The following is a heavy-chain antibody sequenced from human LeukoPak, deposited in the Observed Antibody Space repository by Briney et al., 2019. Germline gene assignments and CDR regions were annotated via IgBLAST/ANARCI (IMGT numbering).Heavy chain of an antibody. CDR1: GDSISSYY. D-gene: IGHD5-24*01. J-gene: IGHJ3*02. CDR2: IYYSGST. CDR3: ARGLLDGYTHPAAFDI. Sequence: SETLSLTCTVSGDSISSYYWSWIRQPPGKGLERIGYIYYSGSTNYNPSLKSRVTISIDTSKNQFSLKLSSVTAADTAVYYCARGLLDGYTHPAAFDIWGQGTMVTVSS. V-gene: IGHV4-59*01.